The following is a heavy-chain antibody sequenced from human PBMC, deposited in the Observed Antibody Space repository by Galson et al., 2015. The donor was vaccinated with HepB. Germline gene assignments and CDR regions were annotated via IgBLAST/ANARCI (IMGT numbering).Heavy chain of an antibody. V-gene: IGHV3-15*01. D-gene: IGHD3-22*01. CDR3: TTDAALYYYDSSGYPLARNDAFDI. Sequence: SLRPSCAASGFTFSNAWMSWVRQAPGKGLEWVGRIKSKTDGGTTDYAAPVKGRFTISRDDSKNTLYLQMNSLKTEDTAVYYCTTDAALYYYDSSGYPLARNDAFDIWGQGTMVTVSS. CDR1: GFTFSNAW. CDR2: IKSKTDGGTT. J-gene: IGHJ3*02.